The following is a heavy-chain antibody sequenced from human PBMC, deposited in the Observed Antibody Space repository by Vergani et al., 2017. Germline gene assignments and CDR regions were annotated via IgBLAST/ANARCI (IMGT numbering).Heavy chain of an antibody. CDR1: GYTFTNYY. V-gene: IGHV1-46*03. J-gene: IGHJ4*02. CDR3: ARPHGDILPPDPRRLDY. CDR2: INPSGGST. Sequence: HVLLVQSGAEVKKPGASVRVSCKTSGYTFTNYYIHWVRQAPGQGLEWMGIINPSGGSTTYAQQFQGRLTMTRDTSTSTVHMDLSNLRSEDTAVYYCARPHGDILPPDPRRLDYWGQGTLVTVSS.